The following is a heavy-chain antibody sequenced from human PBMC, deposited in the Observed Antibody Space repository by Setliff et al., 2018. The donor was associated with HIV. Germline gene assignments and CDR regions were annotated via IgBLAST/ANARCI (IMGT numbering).Heavy chain of an antibody. CDR3: TTYASGNWHYGS. J-gene: IGHJ5*02. CDR2: IKSETYGGTI. CDR1: GFTFSNAW. Sequence: PGGSLRLSCAASGFTFSNAWMTWVRQAPGKGLEWVGRIKSETYGGTIDYAAPVKGRFTISRDDSKDTLFLQMNSLKTEDTAVYYCTTYASGNWHYGSWGQGTLVTVS. D-gene: IGHD3-10*01. V-gene: IGHV3-15*01.